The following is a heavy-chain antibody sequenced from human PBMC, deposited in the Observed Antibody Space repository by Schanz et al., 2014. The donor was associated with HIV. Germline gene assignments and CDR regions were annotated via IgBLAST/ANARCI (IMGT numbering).Heavy chain of an antibody. J-gene: IGHJ4*02. CDR2: INPNSGTT. CDR1: GYAFSDYY. Sequence: QVQVVQSGAEVSEPGASVKVSCTASGYAFSDYYLHWVRKAPGQGLQWMGWINPNSGTTDYAQNFRGRVTLSRDTSTSTAYMEVTKLTYDDTAVYYCARDWENNWGYVGGFDYWGLGTLVIVSS. CDR3: ARDWENNWGYVGGFDY. V-gene: IGHV1-2*02. D-gene: IGHD7-27*01.